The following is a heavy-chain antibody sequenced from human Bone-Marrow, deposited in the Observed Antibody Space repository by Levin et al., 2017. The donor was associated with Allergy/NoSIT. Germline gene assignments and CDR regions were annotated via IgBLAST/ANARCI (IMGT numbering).Heavy chain of an antibody. CDR3: ARREATMVPYFDY. V-gene: IGHV2-5*01. CDR2: IYWNDDK. D-gene: IGHD3-10*01. J-gene: IGHJ4*01. Sequence: SGPTLVKPTQTLTFTCTFSGFSLTPRGVGVGWIRQSPGKALEWLALIYWNDDKHYSPSLKSRLTITKDTSKNQVVLTLTDMDPMDTATYFCARREATMVPYFDYWGQGTLVTVSS. CDR1: GFSLTPRGVG.